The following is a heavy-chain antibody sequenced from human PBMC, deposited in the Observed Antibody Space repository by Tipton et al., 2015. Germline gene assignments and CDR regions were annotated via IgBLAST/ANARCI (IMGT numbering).Heavy chain of an antibody. Sequence: TLSLTCTVSDGSISSYYWSWIRQPPGKGLEWIGYIYYSGSTNYNPYLKSRVTISVDTSKNQFSLKLSSVTAADTAVYYCARETTYYYDSSGGPVNYFDYWGQGTLVTVSS. CDR3: ARETTYYYDSSGGPVNYFDY. D-gene: IGHD3-22*01. J-gene: IGHJ4*02. CDR1: DGSISSYY. CDR2: IYYSGST. V-gene: IGHV4-59*01.